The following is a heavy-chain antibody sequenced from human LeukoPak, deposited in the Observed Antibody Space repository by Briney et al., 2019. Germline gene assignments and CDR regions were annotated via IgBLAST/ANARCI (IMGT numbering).Heavy chain of an antibody. D-gene: IGHD2-15*01. CDR2: IIPIFGTA. CDR1: GGTFSSYA. J-gene: IGHJ4*02. CDR3: ARIPNCSGGSCYVVYFDY. V-gene: IGHV1-69*05. Sequence: WASVKVSCKASGGTFSSYAISWVRQAPGQGLEWMGGIIPIFGTANYAQKFQGRVTMTRDTSISTAYMELSRLRSDDTAVYYCARIPNCSGGSCYVVYFDYWGQGTLVTVSS.